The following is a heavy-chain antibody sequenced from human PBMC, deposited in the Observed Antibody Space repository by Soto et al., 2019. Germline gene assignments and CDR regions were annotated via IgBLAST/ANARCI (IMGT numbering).Heavy chain of an antibody. D-gene: IGHD2-15*01. Sequence: GGSLRLSCAASGSTFSSYGMHWVRQAPGKGLEWVAVISYDGSNKYYADSVKGRFTISRDNSKNTLYLQMNSLRAEDTAVYYCAKDREICSGGSCYGGHHFDYWGQGTLVTVSS. CDR2: ISYDGSNK. J-gene: IGHJ4*02. V-gene: IGHV3-30*18. CDR3: AKDREICSGGSCYGGHHFDY. CDR1: GSTFSSYG.